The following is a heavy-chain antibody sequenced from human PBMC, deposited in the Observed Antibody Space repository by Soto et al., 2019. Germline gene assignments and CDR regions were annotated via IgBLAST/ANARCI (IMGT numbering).Heavy chain of an antibody. Sequence: QLQLQESGPGLVKPSETLSLTCTVSGGSISSSSYYWGWIRQPPGKGLEWIGSIYYSGSTNYNPPLQSRVTISVDPSKNPFSLKRGSLAAADTAVYYCAREAVAASYNWFDPWGQGTLVTVSS. CDR3: AREAVAASYNWFDP. D-gene: IGHD6-19*01. J-gene: IGHJ5*02. CDR1: GGSISSSSYY. CDR2: IYYSGST. V-gene: IGHV4-39*02.